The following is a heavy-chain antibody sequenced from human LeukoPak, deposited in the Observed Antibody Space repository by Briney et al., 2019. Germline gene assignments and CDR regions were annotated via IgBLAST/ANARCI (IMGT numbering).Heavy chain of an antibody. CDR3: ARGRRYYYDSSGYGQYYFDY. J-gene: IGHJ4*02. CDR2: IYDSGST. Sequence: PSETLSLTCTVSGGSINSYYWSWIRQPPGKGVEWIGYIYDSGSTNYNPSLKSRVTISVDTSKNQFSLKLSSVTAADTAVYYCARGRRYYYDSSGYGQYYFDYWGQGTLVTVSS. V-gene: IGHV4-59*12. CDR1: GGSINSYY. D-gene: IGHD3-22*01.